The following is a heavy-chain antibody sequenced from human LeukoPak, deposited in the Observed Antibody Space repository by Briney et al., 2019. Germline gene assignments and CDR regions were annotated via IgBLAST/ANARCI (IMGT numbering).Heavy chain of an antibody. CDR1: GFSFSSYA. V-gene: IGHV3-23*01. Sequence: GESLKISCVASGFSFSSYAMSGVRQAPGKGLEWVAASSGSGGSTYYADSVKGRSTISRDNSKNTLYLQMNSLRAEDTAVYYCAKDPNPYYYYYCMDVWGKGTTVTVSS. CDR3: AKDPNPYYYYYCMDV. D-gene: IGHD1-14*01. CDR2: SSGSGGST. J-gene: IGHJ6*03.